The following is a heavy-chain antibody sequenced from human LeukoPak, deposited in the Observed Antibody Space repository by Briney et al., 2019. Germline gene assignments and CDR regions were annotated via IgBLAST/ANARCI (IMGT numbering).Heavy chain of an antibody. CDR1: GGSISSGSYY. CDR3: APALGYSSSEPAG. V-gene: IGHV4-61*02. J-gene: IGHJ4*02. Sequence: SETLSLTCTVSGGSISSGSYYWSWIRQPAGKGLEWIGRIYTSGSTNYNPSLKSRVTISVDTSKNQFSLKLSSVTAADTAVYYCAPALGYSSSEPAGWGQGTLVTVSS. D-gene: IGHD6-13*01. CDR2: IYTSGST.